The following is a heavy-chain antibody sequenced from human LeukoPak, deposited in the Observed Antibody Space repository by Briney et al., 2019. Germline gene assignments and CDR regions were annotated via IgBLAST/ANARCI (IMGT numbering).Heavy chain of an antibody. CDR1: GYSISSGYY. CDR3: ARGPYVYSSSPGTRYFDY. Sequence: SETLSLTCTVSGYSISSGYYWGWIRQPPGKGLEWIGSIYHSGSTYYNPSLKSRVTISVDTSKNQFSLKLSSVTAADTAVYYCARGPYVYSSSPGTRYFDYWGQGTLVTVSS. V-gene: IGHV4-38-2*02. J-gene: IGHJ4*02. CDR2: IYHSGST. D-gene: IGHD6-6*01.